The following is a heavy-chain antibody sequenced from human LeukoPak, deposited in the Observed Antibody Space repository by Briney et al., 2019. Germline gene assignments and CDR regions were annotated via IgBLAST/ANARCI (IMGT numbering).Heavy chain of an antibody. D-gene: IGHD2-15*01. CDR2: ISFDGNNE. V-gene: IGHV3-30-3*01. J-gene: IGHJ1*01. CDR3: SGYWGT. Sequence: PGGSLRLSCAVSGFSFRYYAMHWVRQAPGKGLEWVAAISFDGNNEYYADSVKGRFTVSRDNSENTLYLQVNSVRTEDTAVYYCSGYWGTWGQGTLVTVSS. CDR1: GFSFRYYA.